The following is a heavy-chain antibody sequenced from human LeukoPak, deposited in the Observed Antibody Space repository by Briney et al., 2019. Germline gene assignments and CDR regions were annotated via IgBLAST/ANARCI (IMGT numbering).Heavy chain of an antibody. V-gene: IGHV3-49*04. D-gene: IGHD6-13*01. CDR2: IRSKAYGGTT. J-gene: IGHJ4*02. Sequence: GGSLRLSCAASGFTFSSYAMSWVRQAPGKGLEWVGFIRSKAYGGTTEYAASVEGRFTISRDDSKSIAYLQMISPKTEDTAVYYCTRDLSWSFDSWGQGTLVTVSS. CDR3: TRDLSWSFDS. CDR1: GFTFSSYA.